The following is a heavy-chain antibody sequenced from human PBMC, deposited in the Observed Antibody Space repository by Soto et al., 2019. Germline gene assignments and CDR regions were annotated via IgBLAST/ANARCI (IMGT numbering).Heavy chain of an antibody. CDR2: ISGSGGST. D-gene: IGHD3-22*01. CDR1: GFTFSTYA. CDR3: AKDQYYYDSNGYPKAY. V-gene: IGHV3-23*01. J-gene: IGHJ4*02. Sequence: PGGSLRLSCAASGFTFSTYAMSWVRQAPGKGLEWVSAISGSGGSTYYADSVKGRFTISRDNSKNTLYLQMNSLRAEDTAVYYCAKDQYYYDSNGYPKAYWGQGTPVTVSS.